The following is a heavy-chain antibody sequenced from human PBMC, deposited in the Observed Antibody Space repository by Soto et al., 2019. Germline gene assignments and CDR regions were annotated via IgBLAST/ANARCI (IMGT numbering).Heavy chain of an antibody. D-gene: IGHD3-22*01. CDR2: LIPIFGTA. CDR3: ANGTMIVVLVAFDS. J-gene: IGHJ3*02. V-gene: IGHV1-69*01. Sequence: QVQLVQSGAEVKKPGSSVKVSCKASGGTFSSYAISWVRQAPGQGLEWMGGLIPIFGTANYAKKFQGRVTITADESASTAYMELSSLRSEDTAVYYCANGTMIVVLVAFDSSGQGTMVTVSS. CDR1: GGTFSSYA.